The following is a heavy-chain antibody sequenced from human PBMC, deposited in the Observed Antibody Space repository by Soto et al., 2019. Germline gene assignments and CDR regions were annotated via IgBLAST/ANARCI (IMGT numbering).Heavy chain of an antibody. Sequence: EVQLLESGGGLVQPGGSLRLSCAASGFTFSSYAMSWVRQAPGKGLEWVSAISGSGGSTYYADSVKGRFTISRDNSKNTLDLQMNSLRAEDTAVYYCAKAKMGGDTAMVSPDYWGQGTLVTVSS. J-gene: IGHJ4*02. CDR2: ISGSGGST. CDR1: GFTFSSYA. D-gene: IGHD5-18*01. V-gene: IGHV3-23*01. CDR3: AKAKMGGDTAMVSPDY.